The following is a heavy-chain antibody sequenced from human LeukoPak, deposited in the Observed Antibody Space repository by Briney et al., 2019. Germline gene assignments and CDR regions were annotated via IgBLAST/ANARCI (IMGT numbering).Heavy chain of an antibody. J-gene: IGHJ3*02. CDR3: ASRGDYGSGSYFGHDAFDI. V-gene: IGHV3-66*01. CDR1: GFTVSSNY. D-gene: IGHD3-10*01. Sequence: GGSLRLSCAASGFTVSSNYMSWVRQAPGKGLEWVSVIYSGGSTYYADSVKGRFTISRDNSKNTLYLQMNSLRAEDTAVYYCASRGDYGSGSYFGHDAFDIWGQGTMVTVSS. CDR2: IYSGGST.